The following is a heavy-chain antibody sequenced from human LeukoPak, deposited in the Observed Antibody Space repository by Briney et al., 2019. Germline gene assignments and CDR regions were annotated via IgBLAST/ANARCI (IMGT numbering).Heavy chain of an antibody. Sequence: SETLSLTCAVYGGSFSGYYWSWIRQPPGKGLEWIGEVNHSGSTNYNPSLKSRVTISVDTSKNQFSLKLSSVTAADTAVYYCARHSSGWYRNWFDPWGQGTLVTVSS. CDR3: ARHSSGWYRNWFDP. CDR1: GGSFSGYY. D-gene: IGHD6-19*01. CDR2: VNHSGST. V-gene: IGHV4-34*01. J-gene: IGHJ5*02.